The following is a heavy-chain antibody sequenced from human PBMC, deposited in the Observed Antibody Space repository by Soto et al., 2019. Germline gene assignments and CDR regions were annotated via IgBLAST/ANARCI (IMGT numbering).Heavy chain of an antibody. CDR3: ATDGAARPYTNYYYYMDV. CDR1: RYTFTSYA. D-gene: IGHD6-6*01. V-gene: IGHV1-3*01. J-gene: IGHJ6*03. CDR2: INAGNGNT. Sequence: ASVKVSCKASRYTFTSYAMHWVRQAPGQRLEWMGWINAGNGNTKYSQKFQGRVTMTEDTSTDTAYMELSSLRSEDTAVYYCATDGAARPYTNYYYYMDVWGKGTTVTVSS.